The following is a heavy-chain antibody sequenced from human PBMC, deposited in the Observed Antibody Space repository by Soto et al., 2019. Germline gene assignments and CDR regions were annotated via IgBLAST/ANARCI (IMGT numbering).Heavy chain of an antibody. CDR3: AKWNGYGDH. D-gene: IGHD1-1*01. Sequence: EVQLLESGGGLVQPGGSLRLSCAVSGFSFSSYCVTWVRQAPGKGLEWVAGVSGGSGATHYADSVKGRFTITGDTSKNTVDLQMISLRVEDTAVYYGAKWNGYGDHWGQGTLVTVSS. V-gene: IGHV3-23*01. CDR1: GFSFSSYC. CDR2: VSGGSGAT. J-gene: IGHJ4*02.